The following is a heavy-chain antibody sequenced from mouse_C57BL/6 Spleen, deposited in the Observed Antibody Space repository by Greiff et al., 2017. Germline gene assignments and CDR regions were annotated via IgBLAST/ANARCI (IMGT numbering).Heavy chain of an antibody. V-gene: IGHV3-1*01. Sequence: EVQLQQSGPGMVKPSQSLSLTCTVTGYSITSGYDWHWIRHFPGNKLEWMGNISYSGSTNYNPSLKSRISITHDTSKNHFFLKLNSVTTEDTATYYCARGDGSRAYAMDYWGQGTSVTVSS. D-gene: IGHD1-1*01. CDR1: GYSITSGYD. CDR3: ARGDGSRAYAMDY. CDR2: ISYSGST. J-gene: IGHJ4*01.